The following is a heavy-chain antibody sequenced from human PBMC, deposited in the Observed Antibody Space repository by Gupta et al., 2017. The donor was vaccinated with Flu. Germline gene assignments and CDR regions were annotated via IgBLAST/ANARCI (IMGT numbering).Heavy chain of an antibody. V-gene: IGHV3-23*01. CDR3: AKGGNSLDFDY. J-gene: IGHJ4*02. Sequence: EVQLLESGGGLVQPGGSLRLSCAASGFTFSSYAMSWVRQAPGKGLEWVSAISGSGGSTDDADSVKGRFTISRDNAKNTLYLQMNRLRAEDTAVYYGAKGGNSLDFDYGGQGTLVTVSS. CDR1: GFTFSSYA. D-gene: IGHD4-4*01. CDR2: ISGSGGST.